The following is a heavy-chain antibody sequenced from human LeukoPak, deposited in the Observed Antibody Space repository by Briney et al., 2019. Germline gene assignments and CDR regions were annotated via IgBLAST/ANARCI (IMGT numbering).Heavy chain of an antibody. J-gene: IGHJ4*02. CDR1: GFTFSSFG. CDR3: AKGLTKVGADPFDY. D-gene: IGHD1-26*01. V-gene: IGHV3-30*18. CDR2: ISYDGSSK. Sequence: GRSLRLSCAASGFTFSSFGMHWVRQAPGKGLEWVAGISYDGSSKYYVDSVKGRFTISRDNSKNTLYLQMNSLRAEDTAVYYCAKGLTKVGADPFDYWGQGTLVTVSS.